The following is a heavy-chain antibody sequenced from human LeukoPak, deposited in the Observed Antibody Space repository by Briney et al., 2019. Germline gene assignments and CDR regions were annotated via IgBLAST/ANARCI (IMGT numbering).Heavy chain of an antibody. CDR1: GYTFTSYY. J-gene: IGHJ2*01. D-gene: IGHD5-18*01. CDR3: ARDPAAMVTGTYFDL. V-gene: IGHV1-46*01. Sequence: APVKVSCKASGYTFTSYYMHWVRQAPGQGLEWMGIINPSGGSTSYAQKFQGRVTMTRDTSTSTVYMELSSLRSEDTAVYYCARDPAAMVTGTYFDLWGRGTLVTVSS. CDR2: INPSGGST.